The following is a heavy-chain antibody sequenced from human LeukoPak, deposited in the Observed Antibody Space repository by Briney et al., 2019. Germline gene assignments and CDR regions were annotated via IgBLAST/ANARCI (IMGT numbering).Heavy chain of an antibody. Sequence: SSETLSLTCIVSGGSISRSSYYWGWLRQPPGKGLEWIGSISDSGSTYYSPSLKSRVTISVDTSKNQLSLKLRFVTAADTAVYYCARQDIWFGELVVWGQGTTVTVSS. V-gene: IGHV4-39*01. CDR1: GGSISRSSYY. J-gene: IGHJ6*02. CDR2: ISDSGST. D-gene: IGHD3-10*01. CDR3: ARQDIWFGELVV.